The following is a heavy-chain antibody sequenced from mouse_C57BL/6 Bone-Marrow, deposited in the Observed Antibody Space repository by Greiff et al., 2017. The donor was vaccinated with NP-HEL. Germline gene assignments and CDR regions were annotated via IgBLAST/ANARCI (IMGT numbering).Heavy chain of an antibody. D-gene: IGHD2-4*01. CDR3: AFYDYGRDFDY. CDR2: IYPGDGDT. CDR1: GYAFSSSW. Sequence: VQLQQSGPELVKPGASVKISCKASGYAFSSSWMNWVKQRPGKGLEWIGRIYPGDGDTNYNGKFKGKATLTADKSSSTAHMQLSSLTSEDSAVYFCAFYDYGRDFDYWGQGTTLTVSS. V-gene: IGHV1-82*01. J-gene: IGHJ2*01.